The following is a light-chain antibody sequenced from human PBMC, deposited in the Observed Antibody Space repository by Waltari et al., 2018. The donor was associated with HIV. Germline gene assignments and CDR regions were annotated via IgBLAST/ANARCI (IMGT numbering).Light chain of an antibody. CDR2: MNT. CDR3: AAWAASLIAWV. CDR1: SSNIGSNY. V-gene: IGLV1-47*01. J-gene: IGLJ3*02. Sequence: QSVLTQPPSASGTPGKRVTISCSGSSSNIGSNYVYWYQQLPGTAPKLLIYMNTQRPPGVPVRFSVSKSGPSASLAISGLRSEDVAHYYCAAWAASLIAWVLVGGTKLTVL.